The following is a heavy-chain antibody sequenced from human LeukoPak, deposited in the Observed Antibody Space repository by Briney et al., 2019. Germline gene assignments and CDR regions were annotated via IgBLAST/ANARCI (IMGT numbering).Heavy chain of an antibody. CDR2: ISDNGGST. CDR1: GFTFSSSA. V-gene: IGHV3-23*01. D-gene: IGHD4-11*01. Sequence: GGSLRLSCAASGFTFSSSAMSWVRQAPGKGLEWVSAISDNGGSTYYADSVKGRFTISRDKSKNTLYLQMNSLRAEDTAVYYCAKDEGITVTVNWIDAWGQGTLVTVSS. CDR3: AKDEGITVTVNWIDA. J-gene: IGHJ5*01.